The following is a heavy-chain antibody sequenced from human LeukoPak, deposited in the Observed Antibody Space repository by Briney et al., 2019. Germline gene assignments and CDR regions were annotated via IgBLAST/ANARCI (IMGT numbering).Heavy chain of an antibody. CDR3: ARGVQLWLNWFDP. J-gene: IGHJ5*02. Sequence: SETLSLACAVYGGSFSGYYWSWIRQPPGKGLEWIGEINHSGSTNYNPSLKSRVTISVDTSKNQFSLKLSSVTAADTAVYYCARGVQLWLNWFDPWGQGTLVTVSS. CDR1: GGSFSGYY. D-gene: IGHD5-18*01. V-gene: IGHV4-34*01. CDR2: INHSGST.